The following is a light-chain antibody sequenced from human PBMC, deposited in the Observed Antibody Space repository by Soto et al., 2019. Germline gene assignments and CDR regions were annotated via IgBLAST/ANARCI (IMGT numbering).Light chain of an antibody. Sequence: EIVMTQSPATLSVSPGERVTLSCRASQTVSSKLAWYQQKPGQAPRLLIYGASSRATGIPARFSGSGSGTEFTLTISSLQSEDFAVYYCQQYNNYPRTFGQGTKVDI. CDR1: QTVSSK. V-gene: IGKV3-15*01. CDR2: GAS. J-gene: IGKJ1*01. CDR3: QQYNNYPRT.